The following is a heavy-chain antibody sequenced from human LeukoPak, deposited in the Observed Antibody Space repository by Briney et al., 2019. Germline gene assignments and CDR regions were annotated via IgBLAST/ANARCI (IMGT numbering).Heavy chain of an antibody. Sequence: GASVKVSCKASGYTFTSYDINWVRQATGQGLEWMGWMNPNSGNTGYAQKFQGRVTMTRNTSISTAYMELSSLRSEDTAVYYCARAGGGCGRPSCYRDYYAMDVWGQGTTVTVSS. J-gene: IGHJ6*02. V-gene: IGHV1-8*01. CDR3: ARAGGGCGRPSCYRDYYAMDV. CDR2: MNPNSGNT. CDR1: GYTFTSYD. D-gene: IGHD2-2*02.